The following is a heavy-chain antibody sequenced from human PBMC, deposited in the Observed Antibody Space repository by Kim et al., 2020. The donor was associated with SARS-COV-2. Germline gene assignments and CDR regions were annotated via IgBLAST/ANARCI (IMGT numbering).Heavy chain of an antibody. D-gene: IGHD2-8*02. CDR3: ARDSGGLFDY. V-gene: IGHV3-21*01. J-gene: IGHJ4*02. CDR2: YL. Sequence: YLYYADSVKGRFNISRDHAKNSLYLQMNGLRAEDTAVYYCARDSGGLFDYWGQGTLVTVSS.